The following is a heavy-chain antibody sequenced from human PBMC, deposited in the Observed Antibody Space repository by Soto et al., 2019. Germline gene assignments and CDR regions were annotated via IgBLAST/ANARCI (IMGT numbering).Heavy chain of an antibody. CDR1: GFTFDDYG. V-gene: IGHV3-20*04. D-gene: IGHD3-3*01. J-gene: IGHJ6*02. CDR2: INWNGGST. Sequence: EVQLVESGGGVVRPGGSLRLSCAASGFTFDDYGMSWVRQAPGKGLEWVSGINWNGGSTGYADSVKGRFTISRDNAKNSLYLQMNSLRADDTALYYCARVLRSGVYYYYYGMDVWGQGTTVTVSS. CDR3: ARVLRSGVYYYYYGMDV.